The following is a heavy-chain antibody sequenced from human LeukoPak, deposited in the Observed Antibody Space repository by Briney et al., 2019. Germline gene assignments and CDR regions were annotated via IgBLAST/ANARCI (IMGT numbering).Heavy chain of an antibody. V-gene: IGHV3-53*01. J-gene: IGHJ4*02. Sequence: GGSLGLSCAASGFTVSSNYMSWVRQAPGKGLEWVSVIYSGGSTYSADSVKGRFTISRDNSKNTLYLQMNSLRAEDTAVYYCAKVKADFWSGHGPDYWGQGALVTVSS. CDR3: AKVKADFWSGHGPDY. CDR1: GFTVSSNY. D-gene: IGHD3-3*01. CDR2: IYSGGST.